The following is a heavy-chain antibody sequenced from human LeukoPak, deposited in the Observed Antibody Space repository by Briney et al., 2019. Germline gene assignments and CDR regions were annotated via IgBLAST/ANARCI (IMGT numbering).Heavy chain of an antibody. V-gene: IGHV1-69*06. CDR1: GCTFSECE. CDR2: IIPILGTA. CDR3: ARMYRSSADHFDS. J-gene: IGHJ4*02. D-gene: IGHD6-6*01. Sequence: SVKVSCKESGCTFSECEVWGVRQPPGQGREGMGRIIPILGTANYAHNFQGRVTITADNSNSHAYVYLTSLRSEATAVYHCARMYRSSADHFDSWGQGTLVTVSS.